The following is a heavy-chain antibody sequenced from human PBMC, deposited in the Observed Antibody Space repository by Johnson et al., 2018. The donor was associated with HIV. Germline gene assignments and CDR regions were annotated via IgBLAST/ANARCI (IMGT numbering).Heavy chain of an antibody. Sequence: QVQLVESGGGVVQPGRSLRLSCAASGFTFSSYAMHWVRQAPGKGLEWVAVISYDGSNKYYADSVKGRFTISRDNSKNTLYLQMNSLRAEDTAVYYCATRQQLVPGAFDIWCQGTMVTVSS. CDR2: ISYDGSNK. CDR1: GFTFSSYA. D-gene: IGHD6-13*01. V-gene: IGHV3-30*04. J-gene: IGHJ3*02. CDR3: ATRQQLVPGAFDI.